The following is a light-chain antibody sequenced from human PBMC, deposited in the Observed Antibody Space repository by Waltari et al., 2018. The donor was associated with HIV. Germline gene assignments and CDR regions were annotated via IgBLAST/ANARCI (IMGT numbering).Light chain of an antibody. CDR2: DAD. Sequence: QSALTQPASVSGSPGQTITISCSTSTADILNHHSISWFPHPPTDAPHLLLLDADIRPSGSPFRFSGSKTDTTASLTISGLQFEDEGDYYCTSSMPGGALLFGGGTKVTVL. CDR3: TSSMPGGALL. V-gene: IGLV2-14*01. CDR1: TADILNHHS. J-gene: IGLJ3*02.